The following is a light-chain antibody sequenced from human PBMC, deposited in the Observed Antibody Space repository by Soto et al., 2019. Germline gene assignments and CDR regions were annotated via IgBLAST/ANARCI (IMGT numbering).Light chain of an antibody. CDR3: QQYNSWPLT. CDR2: GSF. J-gene: IGKJ4*01. Sequence: EIVMTQSPFTLSASPGESATLSCRASQSVDNNVAWYQQKPGQAPRLLIVGSFARATGIPARFSGSGSGSEFTLTISGLQSEDFAVYYCQQYNSWPLTFGGGTKVDIK. CDR1: QSVDNN. V-gene: IGKV3-15*01.